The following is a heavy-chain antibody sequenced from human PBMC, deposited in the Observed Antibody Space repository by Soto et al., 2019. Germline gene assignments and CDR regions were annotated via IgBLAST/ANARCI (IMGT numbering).Heavy chain of an antibody. Sequence: QVQLVQSGAEVKKPGSSVKVSCKAPGGSFSSYAINWVRQAPGQGLEWMGGIIPMSATRTYAQKFQDRVTITADESSTPVYMELSSLQSEDTAVYYCARPIRYYDVWRDYPPFDYWGQGTLVTVSS. CDR1: GGSFSSYA. CDR3: ARPIRYYDVWRDYPPFDY. D-gene: IGHD3-3*01. CDR2: IIPMSATR. J-gene: IGHJ4*02. V-gene: IGHV1-69*01.